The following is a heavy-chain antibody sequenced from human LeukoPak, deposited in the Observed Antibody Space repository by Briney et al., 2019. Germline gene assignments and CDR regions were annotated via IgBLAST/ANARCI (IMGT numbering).Heavy chain of an antibody. Sequence: SVKVSCKASGGTFSSYAISWVRQAPGQGLEWMGGIIPIFGTANYAQKFQGRVTITADKSTSTAYMELSSLRSEDTAVYYCARARGGYCSGGSCPTMVTSLDYWGQGTLVTVSS. CDR1: GGTFSSYA. V-gene: IGHV1-69*06. D-gene: IGHD2-15*01. CDR3: ARARGGYCSGGSCPTMVTSLDY. CDR2: IIPIFGTA. J-gene: IGHJ4*02.